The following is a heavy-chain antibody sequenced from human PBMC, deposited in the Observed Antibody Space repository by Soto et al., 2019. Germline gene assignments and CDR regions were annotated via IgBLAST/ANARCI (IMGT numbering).Heavy chain of an antibody. V-gene: IGHV1-18*01. CDR2: ISAYNDKT. CDR3: ARDRLIAVTGLLRN. CDR1: GYPFTSYG. Sequence: QVQLVQSGAEVKKPGASVKVSCKTSGYPFTSYGINWVRQAPGQGPEWMGWISAYNDKTIYTQKFQGRVIMTTDTSTSTAYMELRSLRSDDTAVYYCARDRLIAVTGLLRNWGQGTLVTVSS. D-gene: IGHD6-19*01. J-gene: IGHJ4*02.